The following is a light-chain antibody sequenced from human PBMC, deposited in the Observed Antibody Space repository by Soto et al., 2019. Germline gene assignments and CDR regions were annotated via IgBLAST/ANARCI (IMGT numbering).Light chain of an antibody. CDR1: QSVSSN. CDR2: DAS. CDR3: QQYNNWPPT. V-gene: IGKV3D-15*01. Sequence: VMTQSPTTLSVSPGERATLSCRASQSVSSNLAWYQQKPGQAPRLLIYDASTRDTGTPARFSGSGSGTEFTLTISSLQSEGFAVYYCQQYNNWPPTFGQGTKVDIK. J-gene: IGKJ1*01.